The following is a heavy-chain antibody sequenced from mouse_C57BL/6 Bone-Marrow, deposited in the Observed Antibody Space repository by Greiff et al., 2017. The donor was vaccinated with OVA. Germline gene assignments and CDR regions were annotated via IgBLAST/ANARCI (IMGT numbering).Heavy chain of an antibody. J-gene: IGHJ1*03. V-gene: IGHV1-55*01. CDR3: ARSYFDV. CDR2: IYPGSGST. CDR1: GYTFTSYW. Sequence: QVQLKQPGAELVKPGASVKMSCKASGYTFTSYWITWVKQRPGQGLEWIGDIYPGSGSTNYNEKFKSKATLTVDTSSSTAYMPLSRLTSVDSAVYYCARSYFDVWGTGTTVTVSS.